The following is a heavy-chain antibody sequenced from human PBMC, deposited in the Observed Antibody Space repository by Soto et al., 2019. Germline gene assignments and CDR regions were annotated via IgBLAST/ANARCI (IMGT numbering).Heavy chain of an antibody. D-gene: IGHD1-26*01. CDR1: GGTFSSYT. V-gene: IGHV1-69*08. Sequence: QVQLVQSAAEVKKPGSSVKVSCKASGGTFSSYTISWVRQAPGQGLEWMGRIIPILGIANYAQKFQGRVTITADKSTSTAYMELSSLRSEDTAVYYCAREEWEKSYYFDYWGQGTLVTVSS. CDR3: AREEWEKSYYFDY. CDR2: IIPILGIA. J-gene: IGHJ4*02.